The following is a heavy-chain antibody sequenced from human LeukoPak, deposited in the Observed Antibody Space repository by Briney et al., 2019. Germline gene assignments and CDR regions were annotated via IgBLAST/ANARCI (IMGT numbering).Heavy chain of an antibody. CDR1: GFTFSSYD. V-gene: IGHV3-13*01. Sequence: GGSLRLSCAASGFTFSSYDMHWVRQATGKGLEWVSAIGTAGDTYYPGSVKGRFTISRENAKNSLYLHVNSLRAGDTAVYYCARFGRERPALDVWGKGTTVTVSS. CDR3: ARFGRERPALDV. D-gene: IGHD3-16*01. J-gene: IGHJ6*04. CDR2: IGTAGDT.